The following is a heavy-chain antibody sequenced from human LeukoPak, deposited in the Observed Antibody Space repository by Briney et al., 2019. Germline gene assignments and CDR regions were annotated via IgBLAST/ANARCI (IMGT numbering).Heavy chain of an antibody. Sequence: ETLSLTCAVYGGSFSGYYWSWIRQPPGKGLVWVSRINSDGSSTSYADSVKGRFTISRDNAKNTLYLQMNSLRAEDTAVYYCARSRMGFGYWGQGTLVTVSS. D-gene: IGHD2-8*01. J-gene: IGHJ4*02. CDR2: INSDGSST. CDR1: GGSFSGYY. CDR3: ARSRMGFGY. V-gene: IGHV3-74*01.